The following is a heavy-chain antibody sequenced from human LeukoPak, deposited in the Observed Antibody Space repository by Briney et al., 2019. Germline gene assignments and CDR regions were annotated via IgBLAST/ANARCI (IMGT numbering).Heavy chain of an antibody. J-gene: IGHJ4*02. D-gene: IGHD3-16*01. Sequence: GGSLRLSCATSGFTFDDYAMHWVRQAPGKGLEWVSGISWNSGSIGYADSVKGRFTISRDNAKKSLYLQMNSPRAEDTALYYCAKGGRYVREFIDYWGQGTLVTVSS. CDR2: ISWNSGSI. V-gene: IGHV3-9*01. CDR1: GFTFDDYA. CDR3: AKGGRYVREFIDY.